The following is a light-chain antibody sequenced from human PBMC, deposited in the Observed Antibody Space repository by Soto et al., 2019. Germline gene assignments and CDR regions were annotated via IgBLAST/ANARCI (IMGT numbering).Light chain of an antibody. V-gene: IGKV3-20*01. CDR1: QSVSSGY. CDR3: QQYAASPRT. Sequence: EIVLTQSPGTLSLSPRERATLSCRASQSVSSGYLAWYQHKPGQAPRLLIYGVSSRAPGIPDRFSGSGSRTDFTLTISRLEPEDFAVYYCQQYAASPRTFGQGTQVEVK. CDR2: GVS. J-gene: IGKJ1*01.